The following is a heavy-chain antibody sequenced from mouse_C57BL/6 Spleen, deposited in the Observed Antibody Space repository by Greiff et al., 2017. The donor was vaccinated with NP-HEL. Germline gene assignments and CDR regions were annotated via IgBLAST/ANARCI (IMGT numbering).Heavy chain of an antibody. CDR3: AREGGDYGGFAY. CDR2: IHPNSGST. D-gene: IGHD1-1*02. CDR1: GYTFTSYW. J-gene: IGHJ3*01. Sequence: VQLQQPGAELVKPGASVKLSCKASGYTFTSYWMHWVKQRPGQGLEWIGMIHPNSGSTNYNEKFKSKATLTVDKSSSTAYMQLSSLTSEDSAVYYCAREGGDYGGFAYWGQGTLVTVSA. V-gene: IGHV1-64*01.